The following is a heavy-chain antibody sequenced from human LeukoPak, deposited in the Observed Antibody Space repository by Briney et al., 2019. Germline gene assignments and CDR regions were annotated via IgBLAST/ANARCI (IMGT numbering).Heavy chain of an antibody. Sequence: ASAKVSCKAFGYTFTGYYMHWVRQAPGQGLEWMGWINPNSGGTNYAQKFQGRVTMTRDTSISTAYMELSRLRSDDTAVYYYARADIVVVPANLDYWGQGTLVTVSS. CDR2: INPNSGGT. J-gene: IGHJ4*02. D-gene: IGHD2-2*01. CDR3: ARADIVVVPANLDY. CDR1: GYTFTGYY. V-gene: IGHV1-2*02.